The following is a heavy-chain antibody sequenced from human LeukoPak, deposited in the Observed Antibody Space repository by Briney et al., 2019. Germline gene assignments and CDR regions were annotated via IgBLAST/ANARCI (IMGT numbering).Heavy chain of an antibody. V-gene: IGHV5-51*01. Sequence: GETLKISCQASGYNFTRYWIGWVRQMPGKGLEWMGLLYPRDSDTRYSPSFQGQVTFSADNSINTAYLQWSSLRASDTAIYYCARQMGVASRKNYFDSWGQGTLVTVSA. CDR3: ARQMGVASRKNYFDS. CDR1: GYNFTRYW. CDR2: LYPRDSDT. D-gene: IGHD5-12*01. J-gene: IGHJ4*02.